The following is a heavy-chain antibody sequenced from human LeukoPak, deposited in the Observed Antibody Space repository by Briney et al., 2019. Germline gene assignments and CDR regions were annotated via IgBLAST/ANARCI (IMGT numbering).Heavy chain of an antibody. CDR2: ISSSGSTI. J-gene: IGHJ4*02. CDR3: ARLDGYSYGPLSFFDY. D-gene: IGHD5-18*01. CDR1: GFTFSDYH. Sequence: GGSLRLSCAASGFTFSDYHMSWIRQAPGKGLEWVSYISSSGSTIYYADSVKGRFTISRDNAKNSLYLQMNSLRAEDTAVYYCARLDGYSYGPLSFFDYWGQGTLVTVSS. V-gene: IGHV3-11*04.